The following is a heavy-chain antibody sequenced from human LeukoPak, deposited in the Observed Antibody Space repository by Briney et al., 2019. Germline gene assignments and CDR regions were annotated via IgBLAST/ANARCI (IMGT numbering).Heavy chain of an antibody. CDR3: AKDWNYGDWFDP. Sequence: GGSLRLSCAASGFTFSYFYMSWIRQAPGKGLEWVSYISSSGSTIFYADSVKGRFTISRDNAKNSLYLQMNSLRAEDTAVYYCAKDWNYGDWFDPWGQGTLVTVSS. J-gene: IGHJ5*02. CDR1: GFTFSYFY. D-gene: IGHD1-7*01. CDR2: ISSSGSTI. V-gene: IGHV3-11*01.